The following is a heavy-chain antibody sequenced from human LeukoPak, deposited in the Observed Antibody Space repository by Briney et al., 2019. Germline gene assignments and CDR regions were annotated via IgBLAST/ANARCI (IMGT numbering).Heavy chain of an antibody. Sequence: GGSLRLSCAASGFTFSSYAMSWVRQAPGKGLEWVSAISGSGGSTYYADSVKGRFTISRDNSKNTLYLQMNSLRAEDTAVYYCARALTGDIVFRYWGQGTLVTVSS. CDR2: ISGSGGST. V-gene: IGHV3-23*01. J-gene: IGHJ4*02. CDR1: GFTFSSYA. CDR3: ARALTGDIVFRY. D-gene: IGHD7-27*01.